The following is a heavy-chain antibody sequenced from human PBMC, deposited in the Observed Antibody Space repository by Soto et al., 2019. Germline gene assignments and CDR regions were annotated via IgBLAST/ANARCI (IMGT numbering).Heavy chain of an antibody. Sequence: EMQLVESGGGLVQPGGSLRLTCAASGFTFSGSWMSWVRQAPGKGLEWVANVNKDGSDKYYVDSVKGRFTIPRVNDQNSLYLEMNSLGVEDPAVYYCVRGGGNFAQWGQGTLVTVSS. CDR3: VRGGGNFAQ. D-gene: IGHD3-16*01. CDR2: VNKDGSDK. V-gene: IGHV3-7*04. J-gene: IGHJ4*02. CDR1: GFTFSGSW.